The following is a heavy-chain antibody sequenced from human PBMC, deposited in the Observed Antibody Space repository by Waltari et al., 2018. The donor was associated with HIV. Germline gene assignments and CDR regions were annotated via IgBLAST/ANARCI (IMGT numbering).Heavy chain of an antibody. CDR1: GFTFVSYA. CDR2: ISATGATT. CDR3: VTVYRQSPLYSNF. V-gene: IGHV3-23*01. D-gene: IGHD2-15*01. J-gene: IGHJ1*01. Sequence: EVQLLESGGALVQPGGSLRLSCTGSGFTFVSYAMSWVRQAPGKGLEWVSSISATGATTYYSDSVKGRFTISRDNSKNTLFVQMNSLLVDDTAVYYCVTVYRQSPLYSNFWGQGTLLTVS.